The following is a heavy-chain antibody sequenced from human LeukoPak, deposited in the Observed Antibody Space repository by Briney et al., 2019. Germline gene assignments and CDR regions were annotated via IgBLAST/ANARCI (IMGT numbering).Heavy chain of an antibody. CDR3: ARVRYYDIYD. D-gene: IGHD3-9*01. J-gene: IGHJ4*02. CDR1: AFTFSGEA. CDR2: ISYDGSNK. Sequence: LLHGSCAFTFSGEAKHRVRQAPDQGLEWVAVISYDGSNKYYADSVKGRFTISRDNSKNTLYLQMNSLRAEDTAVYYCARVRYYDIYDRGQGTLVTVSS. V-gene: IGHV3-30*04.